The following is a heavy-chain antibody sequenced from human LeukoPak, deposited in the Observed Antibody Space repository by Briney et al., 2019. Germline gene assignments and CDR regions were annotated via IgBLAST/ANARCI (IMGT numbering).Heavy chain of an antibody. D-gene: IGHD2-15*01. Sequence: PSETLSLTCTVSGGSISSSSYYWGWIRQPPGKGLEWIGYIYYSGSTNYNPSLKSRVTISVDTSKNQFSLKLSSVTAADTAVYYCATHGAPLGYCSGGSCYGAFDIWGQGTMVTVSS. CDR2: IYYSGST. CDR1: GGSISSSSYY. V-gene: IGHV4-61*05. J-gene: IGHJ3*02. CDR3: ATHGAPLGYCSGGSCYGAFDI.